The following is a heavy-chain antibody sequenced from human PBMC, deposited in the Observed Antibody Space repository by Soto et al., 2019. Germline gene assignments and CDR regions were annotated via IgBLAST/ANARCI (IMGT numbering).Heavy chain of an antibody. J-gene: IGHJ6*02. CDR2: ISYDGSNK. CDR3: AKDNGMDV. V-gene: IGHV3-30*18. Sequence: PGGSLRLSCAASGFTFSSYGMHWVRQAPGKGLEWVAVISYDGSNKYYADSVKGRFTISRDNSKNTLDLQMNSLRAEDTAVYYCAKDNGMDVWGQGTTVTVSS. CDR1: GFTFSSYG.